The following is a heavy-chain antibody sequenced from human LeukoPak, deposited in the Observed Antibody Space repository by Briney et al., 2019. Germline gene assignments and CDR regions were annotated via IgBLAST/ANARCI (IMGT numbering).Heavy chain of an antibody. V-gene: IGHV3-48*03. D-gene: IGHD2-2*01. CDR3: AREYCSCTSCYPMDY. J-gene: IGHJ4*02. CDR1: GFTFSSYQ. CDR2: ISSNGSTI. Sequence: GGSLRLSCAASGFTFSSYQMNWVRQAPGKGLEWVSYISSNGSTIYYADSVKGRFTISRDNGKNSLYLELNSLRAEDTAVYYCAREYCSCTSCYPMDYWGQGTLVIVSS.